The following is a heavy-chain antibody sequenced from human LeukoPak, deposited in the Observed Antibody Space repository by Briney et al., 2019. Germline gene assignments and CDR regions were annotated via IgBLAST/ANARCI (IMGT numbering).Heavy chain of an antibody. CDR2: IKQDGSEK. D-gene: IGHD3-3*01. CDR3: ARVYLERLTAGYFDH. Sequence: GGSLRLSCAASGFTFSSYWMSWVRQAPGKGLEWVANIKQDGSEKYYVDSVKGRFTISRDNVKNSLYLQMNSLRDDDSAAYFCARVYLERLTAGYFDHWGQGTQVTVSP. CDR1: GFTFSSYW. J-gene: IGHJ4*02. V-gene: IGHV3-7*04.